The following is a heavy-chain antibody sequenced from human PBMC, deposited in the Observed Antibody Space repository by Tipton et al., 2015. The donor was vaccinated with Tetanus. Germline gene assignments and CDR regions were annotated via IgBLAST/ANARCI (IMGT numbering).Heavy chain of an antibody. CDR3: AKVRVISGWYSPVVDY. D-gene: IGHD6-19*01. CDR1: GFTFSSYA. Sequence: SLRLSCAASGFTFSSYAMSWVRQAPGKGLEWVSAISGSGGSTYYADSVKGRSTISRDNSKNTLYLQMNSLRAEDTAVYYCAKVRVISGWYSPVVDYWGQGTLVTVSS. V-gene: IGHV3-23*01. CDR2: ISGSGGST. J-gene: IGHJ4*02.